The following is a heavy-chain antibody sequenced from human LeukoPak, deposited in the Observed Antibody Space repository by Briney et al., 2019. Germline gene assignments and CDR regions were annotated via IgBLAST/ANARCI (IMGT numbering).Heavy chain of an antibody. CDR1: GFSFSSYA. CDR2: ISDSGGST. CDR3: AKLKSADWGPSDY. D-gene: IGHD7-27*01. V-gene: IGHV3-23*01. Sequence: GGSLRLSCAASGFSFSSYAMNWVRQGPGKGLEWVSAISDSGGSTYYADSVKGRLTISRDNSKNTLYLQVNSLRAEDTAVYYCAKLKSADWGPSDYWGQGTLVTVSS. J-gene: IGHJ4*02.